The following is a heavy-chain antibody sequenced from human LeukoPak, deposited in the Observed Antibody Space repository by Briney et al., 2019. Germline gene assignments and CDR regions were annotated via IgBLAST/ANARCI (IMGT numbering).Heavy chain of an antibody. D-gene: IGHD3-22*01. J-gene: IGHJ3*02. CDR1: GASIRSSSYY. CDR2: IYYSGST. V-gene: IGHV4-39*01. CDR3: ARHDSSGPYNAFDI. Sequence: PSETLSLTCIVSGASIRSSSYYWGWIRQPPGKGLEWIGTIYYSGSTYYNPSLKSRVTISADASKNQFSLKLNSVTAADTAVYYCARHDSSGPYNAFDIWGQGTRVTVSS.